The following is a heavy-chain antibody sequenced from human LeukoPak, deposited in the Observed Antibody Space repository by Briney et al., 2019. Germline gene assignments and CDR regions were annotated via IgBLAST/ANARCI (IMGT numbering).Heavy chain of an antibody. V-gene: IGHV1-69*13. CDR1: GGTFSSYA. J-gene: IGHJ4*02. Sequence: EASVKVSCKASGGTFSSYAISWVRQAPGQGFEWMGGIIPIFGTANYAQKFQGRVTITADESTSTAYMELSSLRSEDTAVYYCARDAGIAAESDLDYWGQGTLVTVSS. CDR3: ARDAGIAAESDLDY. CDR2: IIPIFGTA. D-gene: IGHD6-13*01.